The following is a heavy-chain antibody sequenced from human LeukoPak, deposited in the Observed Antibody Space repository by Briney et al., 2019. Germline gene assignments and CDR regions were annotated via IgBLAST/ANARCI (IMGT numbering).Heavy chain of an antibody. CDR3: ARNHDNTGYYDAYFDY. D-gene: IGHD3-22*01. CDR2: IIPMFATV. V-gene: IGHV1-69*05. Sequence: SVKVSCKASGGTLSNYAINWVRQAPGQGLDWMGGIIPMFATVNCAQKFQGRVTITTDESTNTAYMELSGLRSEDTAVYYCARNHDNTGYYDAYFDYWGQGTLVTVSS. CDR1: GGTLSNYA. J-gene: IGHJ4*02.